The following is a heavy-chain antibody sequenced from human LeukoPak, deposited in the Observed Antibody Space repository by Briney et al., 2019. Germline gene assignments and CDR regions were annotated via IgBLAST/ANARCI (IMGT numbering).Heavy chain of an antibody. D-gene: IGHD3-22*01. V-gene: IGHV4-39*07. CDR3: ARSEYYYDSSGYF. CDR2: INHSGST. CDR1: GGSISSSSYY. J-gene: IGHJ4*02. Sequence: SETLSLTCTVSGGSISSSSYYWSWIRQPPGKGLEWIGEINHSGSTNYNPSLKSRVTISVDTSKNQFSLKLSSVTAADTAVYYCARSEYYYDSSGYFWGQGTLVTVSS.